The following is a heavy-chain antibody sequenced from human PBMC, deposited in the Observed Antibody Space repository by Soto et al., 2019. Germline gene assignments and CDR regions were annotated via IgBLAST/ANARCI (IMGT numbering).Heavy chain of an antibody. CDR1: GYSFTDYA. V-gene: IGHV1-3*01. J-gene: IGHJ3*02. CDR2: ISPGDGKS. D-gene: IGHD1-1*01. Sequence: KQPQASVKVSCKSSGYSFTDYAIHWVRQAPGQRLERMGWISPGDGKSQCSRKLQGRVTISIDTSATTSYMELSSLTSEDTAIYYCARKKRGPPNPFDIWGQGTLVTVSS. CDR3: ARKKRGPPNPFDI.